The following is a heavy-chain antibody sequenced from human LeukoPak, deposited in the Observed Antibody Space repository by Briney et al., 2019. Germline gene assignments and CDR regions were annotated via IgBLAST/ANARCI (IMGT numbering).Heavy chain of an antibody. Sequence: AGGSLRLSCAASGFTFSSYAMHWVRQAPGKGLEWVAVISYDGSNKYYADSVKGRFTISRDNSKNTLYLQMNSLRAGDTAFYYCARVPKGSHVVVPATLEASWYFDLWGRGTLVTVSS. V-gene: IGHV3-30*04. CDR2: ISYDGSNK. CDR3: ARVPKGSHVVVPATLEASWYFDL. J-gene: IGHJ2*01. CDR1: GFTFSSYA. D-gene: IGHD2-2*01.